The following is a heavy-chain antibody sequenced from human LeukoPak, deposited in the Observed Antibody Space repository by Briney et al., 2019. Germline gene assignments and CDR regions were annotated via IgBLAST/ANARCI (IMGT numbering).Heavy chain of an antibody. J-gene: IGHJ4*02. D-gene: IGHD2-15*01. CDR3: ATDRYCSGGSCYFSPQDY. CDR2: FDPEDGET. V-gene: IGHV1-24*01. Sequence: ASVKVSCKVSGYTLTELSMHWVRQAPGKWLEWMGGFDPEDGETIYAQKFQGRVTMTEDTSTDTAYMELSSLRSEDTAVYYCATDRYCSGGSCYFSPQDYWGQGTLVTVSS. CDR1: GYTLTELS.